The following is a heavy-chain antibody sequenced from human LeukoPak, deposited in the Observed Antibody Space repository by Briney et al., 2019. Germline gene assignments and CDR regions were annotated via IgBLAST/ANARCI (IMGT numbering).Heavy chain of an antibody. Sequence: SVKVSCKASGYTFTGYYMHWVRQAPGQGLEWMGGIMSIFDSPNYAQKFQGRLKITADESTSTVYMELSSLRSDDTAVFYCSRDGWDGNSGSYRDYWGQGTLVTVSS. CDR2: IMSIFDSP. D-gene: IGHD5-24*01. J-gene: IGHJ4*02. CDR1: GYTFTGYY. CDR3: SRDGWDGNSGSYRDY. V-gene: IGHV1-69*13.